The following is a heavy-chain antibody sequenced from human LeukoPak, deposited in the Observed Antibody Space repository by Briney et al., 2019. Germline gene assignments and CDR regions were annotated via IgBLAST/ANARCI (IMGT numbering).Heavy chain of an antibody. CDR1: GFTFGDYA. CDR3: TRAGSSGWYECDY. V-gene: IGHV3-49*04. D-gene: IGHD6-19*01. CDR2: IRSKAYGGTT. J-gene: IGHJ4*02. Sequence: PGRSLRLSCTASGFTFGDYAMSWVRQAPGKGRGWVGFIRSKAYGGTTEYAASVKGRFTISRDDSKSIAYLQMNSLKTEDTAVYYCTRAGSSGWYECDYWGQGTLVTVSS.